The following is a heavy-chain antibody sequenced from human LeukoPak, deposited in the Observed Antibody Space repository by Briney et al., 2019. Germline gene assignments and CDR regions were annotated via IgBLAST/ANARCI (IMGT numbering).Heavy chain of an antibody. J-gene: IGHJ4*02. D-gene: IGHD3-22*01. Sequence: GGSLRLPCAASGFTFSTYGMHWVRQAPGEGLEWVAFIRHDGSDNFYGDSVKGRFAISRDNPENTMYLQMNSLRPEDTAVYYCAKDRLGEWRGYFDSSGSTNYFENWGQGTRVTVSS. V-gene: IGHV3-30*02. CDR1: GFTFSTYG. CDR3: AKDRLGEWRGYFDSSGSTNYFEN. CDR2: IRHDGSDN.